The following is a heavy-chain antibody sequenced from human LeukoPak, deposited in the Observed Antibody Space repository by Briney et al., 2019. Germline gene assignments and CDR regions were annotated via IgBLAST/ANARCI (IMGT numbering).Heavy chain of an antibody. D-gene: IGHD3-22*01. V-gene: IGHV4-39*07. CDR3: ARDLRDSSGYYYYFDD. Sequence: SETLSLTCTASGGSISSSSYYWGWIRQPPGKGLEWIGSIYYSGSTYYNPSPKSRVTISVDTSKNQFSLKLSSVTAADTAVYYCARDLRDSSGYYYYFDDWGQGTLVTVSS. J-gene: IGHJ4*02. CDR1: GGSISSSSYY. CDR2: IYYSGST.